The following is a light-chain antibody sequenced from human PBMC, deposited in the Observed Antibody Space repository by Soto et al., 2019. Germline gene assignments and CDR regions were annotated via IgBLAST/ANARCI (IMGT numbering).Light chain of an antibody. V-gene: IGKV3-15*01. J-gene: IGKJ1*01. Sequence: EIVMTQSPATLSVSPGERATLSCRASQSVSSNLAWYQQKPGQAPRLLIYGASTTATGIPARFSGSGSGTEFTLTIRNPQSEDFAVYYCQQYNNWGTFGQGTKVEIK. CDR1: QSVSSN. CDR3: QQYNNWGT. CDR2: GAS.